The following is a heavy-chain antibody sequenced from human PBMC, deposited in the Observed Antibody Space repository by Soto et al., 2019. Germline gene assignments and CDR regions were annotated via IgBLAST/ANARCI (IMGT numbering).Heavy chain of an antibody. CDR2: ISSSSSYI. V-gene: IGHV3-21*04. D-gene: IGHD3-3*01. Sequence: GGSLRLSCAASGFTFSSYSMNWVRQAPGKGLEWVSSISSSSSYIYYADSVKGRFTISRDNAKNSLYLQMNSLRAEDTAVYYCATTLYDFWSGYYTATTPFDYWGQGTLVTVSS. CDR3: ATTLYDFWSGYYTATTPFDY. CDR1: GFTFSSYS. J-gene: IGHJ4*02.